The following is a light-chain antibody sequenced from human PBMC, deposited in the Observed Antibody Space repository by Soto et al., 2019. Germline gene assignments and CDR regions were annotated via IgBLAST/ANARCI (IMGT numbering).Light chain of an antibody. CDR2: EVN. J-gene: IGLJ3*02. V-gene: IGLV2-8*01. CDR3: NSYAGSNNWV. Sequence: QSALTQPPSASGSPGQSVTISCTGTSSDVGGFKFVSWYQHHPGKAPRLLIYEVNKRPSGVPDRFSGSKSGNTASLTVSGLQGEDEADYYCNSYAGSNNWVFGGGTKVTVL. CDR1: SSDVGGFKF.